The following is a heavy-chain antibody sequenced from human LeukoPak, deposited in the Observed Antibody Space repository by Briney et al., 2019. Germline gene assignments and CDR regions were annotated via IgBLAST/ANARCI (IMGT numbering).Heavy chain of an antibody. D-gene: IGHD6-19*01. J-gene: IGHJ4*02. CDR3: AREVAGTPWIDN. Sequence: SETLSLTCTVSGGSISSRNYCWGWIRQPQGKGLEWIGNIYYSGGTYYNPSLKSRVTISVDTSKNQFSLKLSSVTAADTAVYYCAREVAGTPWIDNWGQGTLVTVSS. V-gene: IGHV4-39*02. CDR2: IYYSGGT. CDR1: GGSISSRNYC.